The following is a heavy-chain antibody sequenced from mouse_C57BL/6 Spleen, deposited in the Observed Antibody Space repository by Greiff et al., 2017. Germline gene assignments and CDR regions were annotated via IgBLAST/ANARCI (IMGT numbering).Heavy chain of an antibody. Sequence: VQLQQSGAELVKPGASVKMSCKASGYTFTSYWITWVKQRPGQGLEWIGDIYPGSGSTNYNEKFKSKATLTVDTSSSTAYMQLSSLTSEDSAVYYCARRGYDYDVAWFAYWGQGTLVTVSA. CDR3: ARRGYDYDVAWFAY. CDR1: GYTFTSYW. J-gene: IGHJ3*01. D-gene: IGHD2-4*01. CDR2: IYPGSGST. V-gene: IGHV1-55*01.